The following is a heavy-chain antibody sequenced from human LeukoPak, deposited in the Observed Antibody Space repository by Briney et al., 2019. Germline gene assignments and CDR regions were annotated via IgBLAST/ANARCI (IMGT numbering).Heavy chain of an antibody. D-gene: IGHD3-3*01. CDR1: GYTFAGYY. Sequence: ASVKVSCKASGYTFAGYYMHWVRQAPGQGLEWMGWINPNSGGTNYAQKFQGRVTMTRDTSISTAYMELSRLRSDDTAVYYCARDLETLWAFDIWGQGTMVTVSS. V-gene: IGHV1-2*02. CDR2: INPNSGGT. CDR3: ARDLETLWAFDI. J-gene: IGHJ3*02.